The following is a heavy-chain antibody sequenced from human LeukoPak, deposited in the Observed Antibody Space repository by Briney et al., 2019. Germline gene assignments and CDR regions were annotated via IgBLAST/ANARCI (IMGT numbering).Heavy chain of an antibody. D-gene: IGHD3-9*01. CDR3: ARVHYDILTGYSYFDY. J-gene: IGHJ4*02. V-gene: IGHV1-18*01. Sequence: ASVKVSCKASGYTFTSYGISWVRQAPGQGLEWMGWISAYNDNTNYAQKLQGRVTMTTDTSTSTAYMELRSLRSDDAAVYYCARVHYDILTGYSYFDYWGQGTLVTVSS. CDR2: ISAYNDNT. CDR1: GYTFTSYG.